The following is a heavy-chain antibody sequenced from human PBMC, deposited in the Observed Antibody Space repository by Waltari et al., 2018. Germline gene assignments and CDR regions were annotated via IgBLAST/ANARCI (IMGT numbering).Heavy chain of an antibody. D-gene: IGHD3-10*01. J-gene: IGHJ3*02. V-gene: IGHV4-34*01. CDR3: ARETHTYYYGSGARIDI. CDR2: INHSGST. CDR1: GGSFSCYY. Sequence: QVQLQQWVAGLLKPSETLSLTCAVYGGSFSCYYCSWILQPPGKGMEWIGEINHSGSTNYNPSLKSRVTISVDTSKNQFSLKLSSVTAADTAVYYCARETHTYYYGSGARIDIWGQGTMVTVSS.